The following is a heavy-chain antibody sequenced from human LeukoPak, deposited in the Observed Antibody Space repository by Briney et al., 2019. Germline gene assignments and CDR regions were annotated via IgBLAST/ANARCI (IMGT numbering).Heavy chain of an antibody. CDR2: ISWDSSSV. V-gene: IGHV3-9*03. CDR1: GFTFRDYA. CDR3: AKDVGGPLADAFDI. J-gene: IGHJ3*02. D-gene: IGHD2-15*01. Sequence: GGSLRLSCAASGFTFRDYAMSWIRQAPGKGLEWVSGISWDSSSVAYADSVKGRFTISRDNAKNSLYLQMNSLRAEDMALYYCAKDVGGPLADAFDIWGQGTMVTVSS.